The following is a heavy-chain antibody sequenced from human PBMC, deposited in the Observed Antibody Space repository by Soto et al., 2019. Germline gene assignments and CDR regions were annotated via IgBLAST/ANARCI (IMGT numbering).Heavy chain of an antibody. J-gene: IGHJ3*02. V-gene: IGHV3-48*02. CDR2: LSSSKTYI. CDR3: VRDSGWAFDI. CDR1: GFSFSSYS. D-gene: IGHD6-19*01. Sequence: GGSLRLSCAASGFSFSSYSMNWVRQAPGKGLEWISYLSSSKTYIWYADSVKRRFTISRDNAKNSLSLQMNSLRDEDTAVYYCVRDSGWAFDIWGLGTMVTVSS.